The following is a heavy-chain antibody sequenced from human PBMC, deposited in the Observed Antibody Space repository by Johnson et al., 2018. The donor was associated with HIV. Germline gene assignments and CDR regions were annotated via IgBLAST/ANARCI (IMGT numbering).Heavy chain of an antibody. D-gene: IGHD3-22*01. Sequence: VQLVESGGGLIQPGGSLRLSCAASGFTVSSNYMSWVRQAPGTGLEWVSVLYSGGRTYYADSVKGRFTISRDNSKNTLYLQMTSLRAEDTAVYYCARGLRSGIVVVYDAFDIWGQGTMVTVSS. CDR3: ARGLRSGIVVVYDAFDI. CDR1: GFTVSSNY. J-gene: IGHJ3*02. CDR2: LYSGGRT. V-gene: IGHV3-53*01.